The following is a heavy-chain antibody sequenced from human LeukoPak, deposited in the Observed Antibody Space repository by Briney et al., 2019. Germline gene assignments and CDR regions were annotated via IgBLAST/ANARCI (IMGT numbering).Heavy chain of an antibody. Sequence: SETLSLTCAVSGYSISSGYYWGWIRQPPGKGLEWVGSIYHSGSTYYNPSFKSRVTISVDTSKNQFSLKLSSVTAADTAVYYCARHSDIVVVPAAPFDPWGQGTLVTVSS. CDR2: IYHSGST. J-gene: IGHJ5*02. D-gene: IGHD2-2*01. CDR3: ARHSDIVVVPAAPFDP. V-gene: IGHV4-38-2*01. CDR1: GYSISSGYY.